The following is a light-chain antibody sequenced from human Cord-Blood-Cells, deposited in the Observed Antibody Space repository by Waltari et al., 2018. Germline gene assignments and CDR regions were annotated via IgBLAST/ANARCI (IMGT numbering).Light chain of an antibody. J-gene: IGLJ1*01. CDR1: SSDVGGYNY. Sequence: QSALTQPRSVSGSLGQSVTISCTRTSSDVGGYNYVSWYQQHPGKAPKLMIYDVSKRPSGVPDRFSGSKSGNTASLTISGLQAEDEADYYCCSYAGSYTYVFGTGTKVTVL. CDR3: CSYAGSYTYV. CDR2: DVS. V-gene: IGLV2-11*01.